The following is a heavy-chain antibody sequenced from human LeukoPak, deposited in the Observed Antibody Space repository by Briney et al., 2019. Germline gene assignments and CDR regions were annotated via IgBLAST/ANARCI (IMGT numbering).Heavy chain of an antibody. CDR3: AREDGYNNNHY. J-gene: IGHJ4*02. D-gene: IGHD5-24*01. V-gene: IGHV3-66*01. CDR2: IYSGGST. Sequence: PGGSLRLSCAASGFTVSSNYMSWVRQAPGKGLEWVSIIYSGGSTYYADSVKGRFTISRDNSKNTLYLRMNSLRAEDTAVYYCAREDGYNNNHYWGQGTLVTVSS. CDR1: GFTVSSNY.